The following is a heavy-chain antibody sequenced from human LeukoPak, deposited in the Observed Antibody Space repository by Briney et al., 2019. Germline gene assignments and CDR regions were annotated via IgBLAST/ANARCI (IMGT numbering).Heavy chain of an antibody. Sequence: SVEVSCKASGGTFSSYAISWVRQAPGQGLEWMGGIIPIFGTANYAQKFQGRVTITADKSTSTAYMELSSLRSEDTAVYYCARADDTYYYDSSGWGSFDYWGQGTLVTVSS. CDR2: IIPIFGTA. CDR1: GGTFSSYA. D-gene: IGHD3-22*01. CDR3: ARADDTYYYDSSGWGSFDY. J-gene: IGHJ4*02. V-gene: IGHV1-69*06.